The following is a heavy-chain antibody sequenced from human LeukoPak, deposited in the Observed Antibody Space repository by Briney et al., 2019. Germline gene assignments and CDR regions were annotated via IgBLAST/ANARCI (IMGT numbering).Heavy chain of an antibody. Sequence: GGSLRLSCAASGFTFSSYATHWVRQAPGKGLEWVSVIYSGGSTYYADSVKGRFTISRDNSKNTLYLQMNSLRAEDTAVYYCARTKRGYSYGNFDYWGQGTLVTVSS. V-gene: IGHV3-53*01. CDR3: ARTKRGYSYGNFDY. CDR1: GFTFSSYA. CDR2: IYSGGST. D-gene: IGHD5-18*01. J-gene: IGHJ4*02.